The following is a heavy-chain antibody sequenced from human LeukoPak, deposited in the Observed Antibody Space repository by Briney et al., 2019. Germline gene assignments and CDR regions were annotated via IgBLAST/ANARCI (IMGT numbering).Heavy chain of an antibody. CDR1: GGSISGYY. V-gene: IGHV4-34*01. Sequence: PSETLSLTCTVSGGSISGYYWSWIRQPPGKGLEWIGEINHSGSTNYNPSLKSRVTISVDTSKNQFSLKLSSVTAADTAVYYCARVTTRGITIFGVVIEGTFDPWGQGTLVTVSS. D-gene: IGHD3-3*01. CDR3: ARVTTRGITIFGVVIEGTFDP. CDR2: INHSGST. J-gene: IGHJ5*02.